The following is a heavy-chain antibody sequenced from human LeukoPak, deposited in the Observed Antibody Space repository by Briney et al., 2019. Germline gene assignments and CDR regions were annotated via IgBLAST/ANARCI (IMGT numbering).Heavy chain of an antibody. Sequence: GASVTVSCKASGYTFTSYYIHWVRQAPGQGLEWMGWINPNSGGTNYAQNLQGRVTMTRDTSISTAYMEVSSLRSDDTAVYYCARNDRVVVDHPNNWFDPWGQGTLVTVSS. CDR1: GYTFTSYY. D-gene: IGHD2-15*01. CDR2: INPNSGGT. CDR3: ARNDRVVVDHPNNWFDP. J-gene: IGHJ5*02. V-gene: IGHV1-2*02.